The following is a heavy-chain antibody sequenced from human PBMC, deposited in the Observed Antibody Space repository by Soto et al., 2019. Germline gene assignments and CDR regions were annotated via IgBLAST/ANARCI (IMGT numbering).Heavy chain of an antibody. CDR1: GFTFSSYW. CDR2: IKQDGSEE. V-gene: IGHV3-7*05. J-gene: IGHJ6*02. Sequence: GALRLSCAASGFTFSSYWMSWVRQAPGKGLEWVANIKQDGSEEYYVDSVKGRFTISRDNAKNSLYLQMNSLRAEDTAVYYCARVDLGAAWLLIRFHMGSMVVWGQGTTVTVSS. CDR3: ARVDLGAAWLLIRFHMGSMVV. D-gene: IGHD2-21*02.